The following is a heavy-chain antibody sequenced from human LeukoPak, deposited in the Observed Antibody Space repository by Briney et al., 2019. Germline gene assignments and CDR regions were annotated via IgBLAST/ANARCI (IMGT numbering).Heavy chain of an antibody. CDR2: ISSSSTM. V-gene: IGHV3-69-1*02. J-gene: IGHJ4*02. Sequence: GGSLRLSCAASGFTVSSNYMSWVRQAPGKGLEWVSSISSSSTMYYTDSVKGRFTISRDNAENSLYLQMNSLRAEDTAVYYCARDARYGEIDYWGQGTLVTVSS. CDR1: GFTVSSNY. CDR3: ARDARYGEIDY. D-gene: IGHD3-10*01.